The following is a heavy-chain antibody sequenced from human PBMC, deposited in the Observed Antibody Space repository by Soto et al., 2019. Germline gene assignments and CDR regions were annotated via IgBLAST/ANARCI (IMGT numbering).Heavy chain of an antibody. V-gene: IGHV3-74*01. CDR1: GFTFTSYW. CDR3: AGGKGSNTPFDY. Sequence: EVQLVESGGGLVQPGGSLRLSCATSGFTFTSYWMHWVLQVPGKGLVWVSRINSDGSSTTYADSVKGRFTISRDNAKNTLYLQMNSLGAEDRAVYFCAGGKGSNTPFDYWGQGTLVTVSS. D-gene: IGHD2-2*01. CDR2: INSDGSST. J-gene: IGHJ4*02.